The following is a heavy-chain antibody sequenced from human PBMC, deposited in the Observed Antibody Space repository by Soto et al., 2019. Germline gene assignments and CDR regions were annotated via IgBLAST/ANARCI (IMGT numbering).Heavy chain of an antibody. D-gene: IGHD2-2*01. Sequence: PSETLSLTCTVSGGSVSSGSYYWSWIRQPPGKGLEWIGYIYYSGSTNYNPSLKSRVTISVDTSKSQFSLKLSSVTAADTAVYYCARDLADIVVVPAALGAFDIWGQGXMVTVSS. J-gene: IGHJ3*02. V-gene: IGHV4-61*01. CDR3: ARDLADIVVVPAALGAFDI. CDR2: IYYSGST. CDR1: GGSVSSGSYY.